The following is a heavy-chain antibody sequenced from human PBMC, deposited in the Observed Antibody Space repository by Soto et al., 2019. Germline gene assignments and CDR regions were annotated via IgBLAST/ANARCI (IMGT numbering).Heavy chain of an antibody. CDR2: ITSTSSYI. V-gene: IGHV3-21*01. D-gene: IGHD6-13*01. CDR1: RFTFNTYT. CDR3: AKDTGGAPVGTYYFDN. J-gene: IGHJ4*02. Sequence: EVQLVESGGGLVKPGGSLRLSCAASRFTFNTYTMTWVRQAPGKGLEWVSSITSTSSYIYYADSVKGRFTISRDNAKNSLYLQMSSLRAEDTAVYYCAKDTGGAPVGTYYFDNWGQGTLVTVSS.